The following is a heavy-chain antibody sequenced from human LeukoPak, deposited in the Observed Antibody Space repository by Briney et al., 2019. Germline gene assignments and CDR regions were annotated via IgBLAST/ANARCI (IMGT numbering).Heavy chain of an antibody. Sequence: ASVKVSCKASGYTFTTYGISWVRQAPGQGLEWMGWVSGNNGNTNYAQKLQGRVTMTTDTSTSTAYMELRSLRSDDTAVYYCARVIGEGGYFDYWGQGTLVTVSS. V-gene: IGHV1-18*01. CDR1: GYTFTTYG. D-gene: IGHD3-10*01. CDR2: VSGNNGNT. CDR3: ARVIGEGGYFDY. J-gene: IGHJ4*02.